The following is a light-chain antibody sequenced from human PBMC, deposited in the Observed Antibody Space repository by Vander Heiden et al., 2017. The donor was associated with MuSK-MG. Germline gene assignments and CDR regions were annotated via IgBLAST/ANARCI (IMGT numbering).Light chain of an antibody. CDR2: DAS. CDR1: QSVSRL. J-gene: IGKJ1*01. V-gene: IGKV1-5*01. Sequence: DIQMTQSPSTLSASVGDRVTITCRASQSVSRLLAWYQQKPGKAPKLLIVDASTLESGVPSRFSGSGSGTEFTLTISSLQPDDFATYYCQQYNSYSWTFGQGTKVEIK. CDR3: QQYNSYSWT.